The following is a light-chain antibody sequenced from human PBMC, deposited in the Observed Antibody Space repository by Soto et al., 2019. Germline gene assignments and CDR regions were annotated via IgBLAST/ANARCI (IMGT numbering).Light chain of an antibody. CDR1: QSVSSY. CDR2: DAS. CDR3: QQYGGSPRT. Sequence: IVLTQSPGTLSLSPGERATLSCRASQSVSSYLAWYQQKPGQAPRLLIHDASSRATGIPDRFSGSGSGTDFTLTISRLEPEDFAVYYCQQYGGSPRTFGQGTKVDI. J-gene: IGKJ1*01. V-gene: IGKV3-20*01.